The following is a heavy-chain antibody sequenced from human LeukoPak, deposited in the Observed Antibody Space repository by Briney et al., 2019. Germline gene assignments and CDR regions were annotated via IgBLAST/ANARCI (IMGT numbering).Heavy chain of an antibody. CDR1: GFTFSSYG. CDR3: AKDRFSKSQLPQTTRGY. V-gene: IGHV3-30*02. J-gene: IGHJ4*02. Sequence: PGGSLRLSCAASGFTFSSYGMHWVRQAPGNGLEWVAFIRYDGSNKYYADSVKGRFTISRDNSKNTLYLQMNSLRAEDTAVYYCAKDRFSKSQLPQTTRGYWGQGTLVTVSS. D-gene: IGHD2-2*01. CDR2: IRYDGSNK.